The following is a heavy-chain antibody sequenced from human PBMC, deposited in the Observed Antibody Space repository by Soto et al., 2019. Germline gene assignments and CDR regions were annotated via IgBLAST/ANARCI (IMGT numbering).Heavy chain of an antibody. V-gene: IGHV5-51*01. CDR3: ASGVSYFQY. CDR2: IYPADSDT. J-gene: IGHJ1*01. Sequence: GESLKISRQGSGYSFTSHWIAWVRQMPGKGLEWMGIIYPADSDTRYSPSFQGQVTISADKSISTAYLHWSSLKASDTAMYYCASGVSYFQYWGQGTLVTVSS. CDR1: GYSFTSHW. D-gene: IGHD2-8*01.